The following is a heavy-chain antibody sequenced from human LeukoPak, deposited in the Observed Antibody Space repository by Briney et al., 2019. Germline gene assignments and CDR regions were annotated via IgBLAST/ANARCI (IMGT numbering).Heavy chain of an antibody. J-gene: IGHJ2*01. CDR3: AREGHLGKYFDL. D-gene: IGHD3-16*01. CDR2: ISSSSSYI. CDR1: GFTFSSYS. Sequence: GGSLRLSCAASGFTFSSYSMNWVRQAPGKGLEWVSSISSSSSYIYYADSVQGRLTISRDNSKNTLYLQMNSLRVEDTAVYYCAREGHLGKYFDLWGRGTQVTVSA. V-gene: IGHV3-21*04.